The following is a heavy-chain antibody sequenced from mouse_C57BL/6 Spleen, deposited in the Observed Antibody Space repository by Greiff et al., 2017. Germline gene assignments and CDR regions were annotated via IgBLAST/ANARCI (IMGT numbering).Heavy chain of an antibody. J-gene: IGHJ1*03. CDR1: GFSLTSYG. V-gene: IGHV2-6-1*01. CDR2: IWSDGST. CDR3: ARHKGGYSNWYFDV. D-gene: IGHD2-5*01. Sequence: VQGVESGPGLVAPSQSLSITCTVSGFSLTSYGVHWVRQPPGKGLEWLVVIWSDGSTTYNSALKSRLSISKDNSKSQVFLKMNSLQTDDTAMYYCARHKGGYSNWYFDVWGTGTTVTVSS.